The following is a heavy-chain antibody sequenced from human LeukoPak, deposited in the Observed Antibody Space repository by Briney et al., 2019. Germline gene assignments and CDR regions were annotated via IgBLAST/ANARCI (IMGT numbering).Heavy chain of an antibody. CDR3: ARFGTTGTEH. CDR2: INPSGGST. V-gene: IGHV1-46*01. D-gene: IGHD1-1*01. CDR1: GYTFTSYY. Sequence: EAPVTVSCKSSGYTFTSYYMHWVREAPGQGLEWMGIINPSGGSTSYAQKFQGRVTMTRDTSTSTVYMELSSLRSEDTAVYYCARFGTTGTEHWGQGTLVTVSS. J-gene: IGHJ4*02.